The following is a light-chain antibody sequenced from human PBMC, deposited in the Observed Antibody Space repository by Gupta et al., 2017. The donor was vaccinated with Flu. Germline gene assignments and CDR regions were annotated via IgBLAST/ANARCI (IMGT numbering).Light chain of an antibody. J-gene: IGKJ1*01. Sequence: DIVMTQSPDSLAVSLGERATINCKSSQSVLYSSNNKNLLTWYQQKPGQPPKLLIYWASDRESGVTDRFSGSGDGKDFTLTSSSRQEDDVAGYYGQQDYARVTFGQGTKVEIK. CDR2: WAS. CDR1: QSVLYSSNNKNL. CDR3: QQDYARVT. V-gene: IGKV4-1*01.